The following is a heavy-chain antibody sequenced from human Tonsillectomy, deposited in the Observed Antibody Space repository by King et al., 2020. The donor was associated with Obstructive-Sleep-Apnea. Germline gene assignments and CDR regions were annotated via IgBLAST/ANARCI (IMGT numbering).Heavy chain of an antibody. D-gene: IGHD3-9*01. CDR2: IYYRGST. V-gene: IGHV4-30-4*01. Sequence: VQLQESGPGLVKPSQTLSLTCTVSGGSISSGDYYWSWIRQPPGKGLEWIGYIYYRGSTYYNPSLKSRVTISVDTSKNQFSLKLSSVTAADTAVYYCARGLTYYDILTLWGRGTLVTVSS. J-gene: IGHJ2*01. CDR3: ARGLTYYDILTL. CDR1: GGSISSGDYY.